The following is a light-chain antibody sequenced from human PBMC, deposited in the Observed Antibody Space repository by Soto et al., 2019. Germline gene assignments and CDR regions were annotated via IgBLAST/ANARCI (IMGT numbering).Light chain of an antibody. CDR1: QSISSY. J-gene: IGKJ1*01. CDR2: AAS. V-gene: IGKV1-39*01. CDR3: QQSYSTPPT. Sequence: DIQMTQSPSSLSASVGDRVTITCRASQSISSYLNWYQQKPGKAPKLLIYAASSLQSGVSARFSGSGSGTDFTLTISSLQPEDFATDYCQQSYSTPPTFGQGTKVDIK.